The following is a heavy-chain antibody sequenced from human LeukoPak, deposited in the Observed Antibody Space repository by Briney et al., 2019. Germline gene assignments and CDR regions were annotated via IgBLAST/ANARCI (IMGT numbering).Heavy chain of an antibody. Sequence: GGSLRLSCAASGFTFSSYAMSWVRQAPGKGLEWVSAISGSGGSTYYADSVKGRFTISRDNSKHTLYLQMNSLRAEDTAVYYCAKGGGVSMTTSLYFDYWGQGTLVTVSS. V-gene: IGHV3-23*01. CDR3: AKGGGVSMTTSLYFDY. CDR2: ISGSGGST. D-gene: IGHD4-11*01. J-gene: IGHJ4*02. CDR1: GFTFSSYA.